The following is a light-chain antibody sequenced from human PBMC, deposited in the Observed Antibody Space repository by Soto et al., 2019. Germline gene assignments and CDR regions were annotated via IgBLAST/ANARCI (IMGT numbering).Light chain of an antibody. Sequence: DIQMTQSPSTLSASVGDRVTITCRASQSISSWLAWYQQKPGKAPKLLIYDASSWESGVPSRFSGSGSGTEFTLTISSPQPDDVATYYYQQYNSYWTFGQGTKVEIK. CDR1: QSISSW. J-gene: IGKJ1*01. CDR3: QQYNSYWT. V-gene: IGKV1-5*01. CDR2: DAS.